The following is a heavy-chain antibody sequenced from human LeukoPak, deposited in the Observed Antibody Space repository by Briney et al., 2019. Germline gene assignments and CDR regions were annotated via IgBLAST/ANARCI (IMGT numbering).Heavy chain of an antibody. CDR1: GGSFSGYY. CDR3: ARRLVGSGYLRDFDY. J-gene: IGHJ4*02. CDR2: INHSGST. D-gene: IGHD3-22*01. Sequence: SETLSLTCAVYGGSFSGYYWSWLRQPPGKGLEWIGEINHSGSTNYNPSLKSRVTISVDTSKNQFSLKLSSVTAADTAVYYCARRLVGSGYLRDFDYWGQGTLVTVSS. V-gene: IGHV4-34*01.